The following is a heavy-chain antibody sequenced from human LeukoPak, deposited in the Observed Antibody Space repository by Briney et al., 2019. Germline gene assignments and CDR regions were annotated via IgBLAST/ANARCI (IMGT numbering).Heavy chain of an antibody. CDR1: GFTFSSYA. Sequence: QPGGSLRLSCAASGFTFSSYAMRWGRHAPGKGVECVSAISGSGGSTYYADSVKGRFTISRDNSKSTLYLQMNSLRAEDTAVYYCAKDYLKGVVVVTLNGMDVWGQGTTVTVSS. J-gene: IGHJ6*02. CDR3: AKDYLKGVVVVTLNGMDV. V-gene: IGHV3-23*01. D-gene: IGHD2-21*02. CDR2: ISGSGGST.